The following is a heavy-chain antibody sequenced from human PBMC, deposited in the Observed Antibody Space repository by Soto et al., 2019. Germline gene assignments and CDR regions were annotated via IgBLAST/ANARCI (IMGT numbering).Heavy chain of an antibody. CDR3: ARQAGGYRSSNHAFDI. J-gene: IGHJ3*02. CDR2: IIPIFGTA. Sequence: SVKVSCKSSGGTFSSYAISWVRQAPGQGLEWMGGIIPIFGTANYAKKFQGRVTITADQSTSPAYMELSSLRYEDTDVYYCARQAGGYRSSNHAFDIWGQGTMLTV. CDR1: GGTFSSYA. D-gene: IGHD6-6*01. V-gene: IGHV1-69*13.